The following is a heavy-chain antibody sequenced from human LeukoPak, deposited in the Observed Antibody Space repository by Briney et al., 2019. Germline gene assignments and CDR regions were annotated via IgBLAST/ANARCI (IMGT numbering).Heavy chain of an antibody. D-gene: IGHD2-15*01. V-gene: IGHV1-46*01. J-gene: IGHJ4*02. CDR3: ARTCCSETSKFDY. CDR2: INPSGDGT. CDR1: GYTFTSYY. Sequence: ASVKVSCKASGYTFTSYYMHWVRQARGQGLEWMGVINPSGDGTSYAQKFQGRVTMTRNVSTSTVYMELSSLRSEDTAVYYCARTCCSETSKFDYWGQGTPVAVSS.